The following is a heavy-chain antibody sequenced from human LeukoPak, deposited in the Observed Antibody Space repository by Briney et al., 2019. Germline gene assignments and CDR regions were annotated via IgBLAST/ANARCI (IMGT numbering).Heavy chain of an antibody. Sequence: SETLSLTCTVSGGSISTYYWHWLRQTPGKGLEWNGYISYSGSTDYNPSLKSRVTISLDTSKNHFSLKMTSVTAADTAVYYCARKSSAGVYNGYEVWCFDLWGRGTLVTVSS. J-gene: IGHJ2*01. D-gene: IGHD5-12*01. CDR1: GGSISTYY. CDR2: ISYSGST. V-gene: IGHV4-59*08. CDR3: ARKSSAGVYNGYEVWCFDL.